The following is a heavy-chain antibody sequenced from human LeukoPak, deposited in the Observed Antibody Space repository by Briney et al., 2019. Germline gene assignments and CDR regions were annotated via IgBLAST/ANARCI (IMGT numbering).Heavy chain of an antibody. CDR2: LNSNGGAT. CDR1: GFTFGSYA. V-gene: IGHV3-23*01. CDR3: AKATYSGSFPFFDY. J-gene: IGHJ4*02. Sequence: GGSLRLSCAASGFTFGSYAMSWARQAPGKGLEWVSSLNSNGGATYYSDSVKGRFTSSRDNSKNTLYLQMHSLRAEDTAVYYCAKATYSGSFPFFDYWGQGTLVTVSS. D-gene: IGHD1-26*01.